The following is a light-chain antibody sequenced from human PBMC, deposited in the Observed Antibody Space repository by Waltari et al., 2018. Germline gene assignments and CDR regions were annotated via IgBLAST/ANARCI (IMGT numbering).Light chain of an antibody. CDR1: SSDVGSYNL. Sequence: QSALTQPASVSGSPGQSITISCTGTSSDVGSYNLVSWYQQHPGKAPKLMIYEVSKRPSGVSKRFAGSTSGNTASLTISGLQAEDEADYYCCSYAGSSPVVFGGGTKLTVL. CDR2: EVS. J-gene: IGLJ2*01. V-gene: IGLV2-23*02. CDR3: CSYAGSSPVV.